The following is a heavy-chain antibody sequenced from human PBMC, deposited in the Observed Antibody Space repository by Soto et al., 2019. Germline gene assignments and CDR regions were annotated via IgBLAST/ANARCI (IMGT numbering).Heavy chain of an antibody. CDR2: ISGSGGST. Sequence: EVQLLESGGGLVQPGGSLRLSCAASGFTFSSYAMRWVRQAPVKGLEWASAISGSGGSTYYADSVKSRFTISRDNSKNTLYLQMNSLRAEDTAVYYWARRGSGSYYDYWGQGTLVTVSS. D-gene: IGHD1-26*01. J-gene: IGHJ4*02. V-gene: IGHV3-23*01. CDR3: ARRGSGSYYDY. CDR1: GFTFSSYA.